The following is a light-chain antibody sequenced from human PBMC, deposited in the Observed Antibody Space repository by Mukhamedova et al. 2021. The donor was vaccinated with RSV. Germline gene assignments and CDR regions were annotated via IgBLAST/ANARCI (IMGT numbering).Light chain of an antibody. V-gene: IGKV1-12*01. CDR2: DAS. Sequence: WYQRRVHGKAPKLLIYDASTLQSGVPSRFSGSGSGTDFALTISSLQPGDVATYYCQQANSFPQTFGGGTRVEIK. J-gene: IGKJ4*01. CDR3: QQANSFPQT.